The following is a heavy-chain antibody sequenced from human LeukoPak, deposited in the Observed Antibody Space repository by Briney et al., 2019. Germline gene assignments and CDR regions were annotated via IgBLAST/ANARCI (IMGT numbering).Heavy chain of an antibody. V-gene: IGHV4-34*01. CDR3: ARVRGVIISIFDY. J-gene: IGHJ4*02. CDR2: INHSGST. D-gene: IGHD3-10*01. Sequence: SETLSLTCAVYGGSFSGYYWSWIRQPPGKGLEWIGEINHSGSTNYNPSLKSRVTISVDTSKNQFSLKLSSVTAADTAVYYCARVRGVIISIFDYWGQGTLVIVSS. CDR1: GGSFSGYY.